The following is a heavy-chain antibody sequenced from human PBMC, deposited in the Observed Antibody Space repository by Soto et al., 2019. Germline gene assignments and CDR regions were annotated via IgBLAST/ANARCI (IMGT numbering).Heavy chain of an antibody. D-gene: IGHD3-22*01. CDR1: GFTFSSYA. J-gene: IGHJ4*02. Sequence: EVQLLESGAGLVQTGGSLRLSYAASGFTFSSYAVSWVRQAPGKGLEWVSAISGSCGSTYYADSVKGRFTIFRDNSKNTLDLKMNSLRAEATAVYYCAKDISPSKYYYDSSCLDYCGQGPLVTVSS. CDR3: AKDISPSKYYYDSSCLDY. CDR2: ISGSCGST. V-gene: IGHV3-23*01.